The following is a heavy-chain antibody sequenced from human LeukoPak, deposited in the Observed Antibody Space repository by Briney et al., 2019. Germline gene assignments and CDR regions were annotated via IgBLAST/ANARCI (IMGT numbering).Heavy chain of an antibody. D-gene: IGHD5-18*01. CDR3: ARVDTASGILA. J-gene: IGHJ5*02. Sequence: GGSLRLSCAASGFTLSSYAMHWVRQAQGKGREWVAVISYDGSNKYYADSVKGRFTISRDSSKSTLYLQMNSLRVDDTAVYYCARVDTASGILAWGQGTLVTVSS. V-gene: IGHV3-30*14. CDR2: ISYDGSNK. CDR1: GFTLSSYA.